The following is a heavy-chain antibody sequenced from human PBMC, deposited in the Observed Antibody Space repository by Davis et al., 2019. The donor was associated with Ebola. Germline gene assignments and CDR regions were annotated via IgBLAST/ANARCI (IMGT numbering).Heavy chain of an antibody. V-gene: IGHV3-66*01. CDR2: IYSDGNT. CDR1: GFTVSSNY. CDR3: AKAPNLNYGSFDC. D-gene: IGHD3-16*01. Sequence: PGGSLRLSCAASGFTVSSNYMIWVRQAPGKGLEWVSVIYSDGNTDYADSVKGRFILSRDNSKNTLYVQMSSLRPEDTAVYYCAKAPNLNYGSFDCWGQGTLVTVSS. J-gene: IGHJ4*02.